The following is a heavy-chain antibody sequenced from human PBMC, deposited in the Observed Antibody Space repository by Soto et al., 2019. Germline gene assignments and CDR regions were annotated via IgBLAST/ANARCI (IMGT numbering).Heavy chain of an antibody. D-gene: IGHD5-12*01. Sequence: GESLRLSCTASGFTFGDYAMSWVRQAPGKGLEWVGFIRSKAYGGTTEYAASVKGRFTISRDDSKSIAYLQMNSLKTEDTAVYYCTRSSTRGSGSQLYWGQGTLVTVSS. J-gene: IGHJ4*02. V-gene: IGHV3-49*04. CDR2: IRSKAYGGTT. CDR1: GFTFGDYA. CDR3: TRSSTRGSGSQLY.